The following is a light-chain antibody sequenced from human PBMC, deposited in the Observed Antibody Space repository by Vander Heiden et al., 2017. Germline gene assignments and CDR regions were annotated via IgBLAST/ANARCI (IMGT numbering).Light chain of an antibody. V-gene: IGKV1-39*01. CDR2: AAS. CDR1: QGISSY. J-gene: IGKJ2*01. CDR3: QQSYSYLYT. Sequence: DIQMTQSPSSLSASVGDRVTITCRASQGISSYLNWFQQKPGKAPKLLIYAASSLQSGVPSRFSGSGSGTDFTLTISSLQPEDFATYYCQQSYSYLYTFGQGTKLEIK.